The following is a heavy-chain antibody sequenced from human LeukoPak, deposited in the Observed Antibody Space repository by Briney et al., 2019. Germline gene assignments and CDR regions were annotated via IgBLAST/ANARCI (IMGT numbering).Heavy chain of an antibody. CDR2: ISGSGGST. V-gene: IGHV3-23*01. D-gene: IGHD2-15*01. Sequence: GGSLRLSCAASGFTFSSYAMSWVRQAPGKGLEWVSAISGSGGSTYYADSVKGRFTISRDNSKNTLYLQMNSLRAEDTAVYYCAKDADIVVVVAATNWFDPWGQGTLVTVSS. CDR1: GFTFSSYA. CDR3: AKDADIVVVVAATNWFDP. J-gene: IGHJ5*02.